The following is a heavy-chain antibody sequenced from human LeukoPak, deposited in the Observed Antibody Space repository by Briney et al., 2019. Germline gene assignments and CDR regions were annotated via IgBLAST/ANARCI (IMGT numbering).Heavy chain of an antibody. CDR3: ARDRYGDGFAHFDY. D-gene: IGHD5-24*01. CDR2: INPKSGGA. V-gene: IGHV1-2*02. CDR1: GYTFTGYY. J-gene: IGHJ4*02. Sequence: ASVKVSCKASGYTFTGYYIHWVRQAPGQGREWMGWINPKSGGANYAQKFQGRVTMTRDTSISTAYMELSRLRSVDTAVYYCARDRYGDGFAHFDYWGQGALVTVSS.